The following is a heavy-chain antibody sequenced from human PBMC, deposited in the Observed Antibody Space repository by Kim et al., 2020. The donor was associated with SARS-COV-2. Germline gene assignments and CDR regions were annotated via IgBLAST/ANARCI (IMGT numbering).Heavy chain of an antibody. Sequence: GGSLRLSCAASGFTFSSYEMNWVRQAPGKGLEWVSYISSSGSTIYYADSVKGRFTISRDNAKNSLYLQMNSLRAEDTAVYYCARGLLWFGDHYYYGMDVWGQGTTVTVSS. CDR1: GFTFSSYE. D-gene: IGHD3-10*01. J-gene: IGHJ6*02. V-gene: IGHV3-48*03. CDR2: ISSSGSTI. CDR3: ARGLLWFGDHYYYGMDV.